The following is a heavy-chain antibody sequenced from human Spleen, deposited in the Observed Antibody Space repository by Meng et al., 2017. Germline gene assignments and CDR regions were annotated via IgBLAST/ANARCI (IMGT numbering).Heavy chain of an antibody. Sequence: QGQLVQSGAEVKKPGASVKVSCQASGNIFTAHYVHWVRQAPGEGLEWMGRINPNSGATNYAQKFQGRVTMSRDTSISTVYMELSRLRSVDTAVYFCARDNTFYYDSSGLGWLDPWGQGTLVTVSS. V-gene: IGHV1-2*06. CDR1: GNIFTAHY. J-gene: IGHJ5*02. D-gene: IGHD3-22*01. CDR3: ARDNTFYYDSSGLGWLDP. CDR2: INPNSGAT.